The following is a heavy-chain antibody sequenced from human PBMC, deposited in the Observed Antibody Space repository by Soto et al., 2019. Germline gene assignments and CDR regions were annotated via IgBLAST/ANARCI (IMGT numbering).Heavy chain of an antibody. CDR1: GGSISSSSYY. CDR2: IYYSGSP. V-gene: IGHV4-39*01. Sequence: QLQLQESGPGLVKPSETLSLTCTVSGGSISSSSYYWGWIRQPPGKGLEWIGSIYYSGSPYYNPSLMIRVSISVATSKTQFSLRLSSVTAADTAVYYCARVGYGDYGLDYWGQGTLVTVCS. J-gene: IGHJ4*02. CDR3: ARVGYGDYGLDY. D-gene: IGHD4-17*01.